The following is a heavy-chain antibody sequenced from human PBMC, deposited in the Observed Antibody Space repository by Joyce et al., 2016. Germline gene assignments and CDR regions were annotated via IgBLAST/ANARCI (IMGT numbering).Heavy chain of an antibody. Sequence: QVQLQESGPGLVKPSQTLSLTCTVSGGSISSGDYYWSWVRQSPGKGLEWIGYIYFSGRTHRNTSRKSRLTISADTSKNQFSLKVRSVTAADTAVYYCARGNGDFWSGYYNYFDYWGQGILVTVSS. J-gene: IGHJ4*02. CDR3: ARGNGDFWSGYYNYFDY. CDR1: GGSISSGDYY. D-gene: IGHD3-3*01. V-gene: IGHV4-30-4*01. CDR2: IYFSGRT.